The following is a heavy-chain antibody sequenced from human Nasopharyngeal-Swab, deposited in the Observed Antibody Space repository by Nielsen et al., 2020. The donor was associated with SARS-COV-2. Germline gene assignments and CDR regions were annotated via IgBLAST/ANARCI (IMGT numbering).Heavy chain of an antibody. J-gene: IGHJ6*03. Sequence: WGRQAPGQGLEWMGWINTNTGNPTYAQGFTGRFVFSLDTSVSTAYLQISSLKAEDTAVYYCARDWGYSSSWGLEQISYYMDVWGKGTTVTVSS. CDR2: INTNTGNP. CDR3: ARDWGYSSSWGLEQISYYMDV. V-gene: IGHV7-4-1*02. D-gene: IGHD6-13*01.